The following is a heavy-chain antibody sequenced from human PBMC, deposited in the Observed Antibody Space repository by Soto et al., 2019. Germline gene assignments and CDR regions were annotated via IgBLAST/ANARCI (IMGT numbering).Heavy chain of an antibody. CDR3: AKDLLLLSVAGTRLHLY. J-gene: IGHJ4*02. Sequence: GGSLRLSCAASGFTFSSYAMSWVRQAPGKGLEWVSAISGSGGSTYYADSVKGRFTISRDNSKNTLYLQMNNLRAEDTAVYYCAKDLLLLSVAGTRLHLYWGQGTLVTVSS. CDR2: ISGSGGST. D-gene: IGHD6-19*01. V-gene: IGHV3-23*01. CDR1: GFTFSSYA.